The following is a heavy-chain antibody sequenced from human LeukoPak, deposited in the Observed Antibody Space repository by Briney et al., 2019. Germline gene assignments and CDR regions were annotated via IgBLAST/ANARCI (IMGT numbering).Heavy chain of an antibody. Sequence: PGGSLRLACAASGFTVSSNYMSWVRQAPGKGLEWVSSISSSSSYIYYADSVKGRFTISRDNAKKSLYLQMNSLRAEDTAVYYCARGFDNLGSGWYSYWGQGTLVTVSS. J-gene: IGHJ4*02. CDR3: ARGFDNLGSGWYSY. V-gene: IGHV3-21*01. CDR2: ISSSSSYI. D-gene: IGHD6-19*01. CDR1: GFTVSSNY.